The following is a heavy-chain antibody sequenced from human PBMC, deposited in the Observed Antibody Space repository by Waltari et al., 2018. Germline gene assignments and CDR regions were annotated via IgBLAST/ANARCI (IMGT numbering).Heavy chain of an antibody. D-gene: IGHD6-6*01. Sequence: EVQLVESGGGLVQPGRSLRLSCSTSGFTFGAYTMSWYRQAPGKGLEWVGFKAYGGTPEYAASVKGRFTISRDDSKSVAYLQMNSLKSEDTAMYYCLRESILDYWGQGTLVTVSS. CDR3: LRESILDY. J-gene: IGHJ4*02. V-gene: IGHV3-49*03. CDR1: GFTFGAYT. CDR2: KAYGGTP.